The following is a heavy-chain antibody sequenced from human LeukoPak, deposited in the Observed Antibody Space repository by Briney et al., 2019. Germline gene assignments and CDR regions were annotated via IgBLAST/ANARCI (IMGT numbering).Heavy chain of an antibody. Sequence: GRSLRLSCAASGLAFSNYAMHWVRQAPGKGLEWVALISYDGSDKYYADSVKGRFTISRDNSKNTLYLQMNSLRTEDTAVYYCARDWLGVGAMSGSWFDPWGQGTLVTVSS. CDR2: ISYDGSDK. CDR1: GLAFSNYA. CDR3: ARDWLGVGAMSGSWFDP. J-gene: IGHJ5*02. D-gene: IGHD1-26*01. V-gene: IGHV3-30*04.